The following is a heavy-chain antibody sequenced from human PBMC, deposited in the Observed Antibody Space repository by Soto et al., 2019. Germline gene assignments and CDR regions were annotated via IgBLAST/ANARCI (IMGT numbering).Heavy chain of an antibody. V-gene: IGHV1-69*12. Sequence: QVQLVQSGAEVKKPGSSVKVSCKASGGTFSSYAISWVRQAPGQGLEWMGGIIPIFGTANYAQKFQGRVTINADESTSTAYMELSSLRSEDTAVYYCARDLAYCGGDCYPTNWFDPWGQGTLVTVSS. J-gene: IGHJ5*02. D-gene: IGHD2-21*02. CDR3: ARDLAYCGGDCYPTNWFDP. CDR1: GGTFSSYA. CDR2: IIPIFGTA.